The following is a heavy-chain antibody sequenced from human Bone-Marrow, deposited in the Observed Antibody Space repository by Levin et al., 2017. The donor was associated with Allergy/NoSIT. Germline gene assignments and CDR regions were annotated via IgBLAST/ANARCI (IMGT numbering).Heavy chain of an antibody. D-gene: IGHD4-17*01. Sequence: PSETLSLTCVVSGDSVRTIDHYWNWIRQTPGKGLEWIGNIFYSGTTHYNPSLRRRVTLSVDTSKNEISLRLYSVTAADTAVYYCARDRAYGDIHYFFDFWGQGQLVTVSS. CDR1: GDSVRTIDHY. J-gene: IGHJ4*02. V-gene: IGHV4-30-4*08. CDR2: IFYSGTT. CDR3: ARDRAYGDIHYFFDF.